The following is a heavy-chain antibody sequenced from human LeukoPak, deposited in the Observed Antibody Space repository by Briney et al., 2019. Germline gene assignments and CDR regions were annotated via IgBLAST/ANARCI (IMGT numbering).Heavy chain of an antibody. CDR1: GIIVRSYA. V-gene: IGHV3-23*01. Sequence: GPLRLSCAASGIIVRSYAMTWVRQAPGKGLEWVASISGSGTTPYYAHSVEGRFTVSRDNAKNTLYLQLDTLRAEDTAVYYCLRGGVFDYWGQGILVTVSS. CDR3: LRGGVFDY. CDR2: ISGSGTTP. J-gene: IGHJ4*02. D-gene: IGHD2-8*01.